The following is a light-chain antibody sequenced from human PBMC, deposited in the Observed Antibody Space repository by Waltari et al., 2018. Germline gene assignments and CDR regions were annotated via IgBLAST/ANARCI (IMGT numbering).Light chain of an antibody. Sequence: QSALTQPASVSGSPGQSITISCTGTSSDIGSYNYVSWYQHHPGKAPKLMIFDVNNRPSGVSDRFSGSTSGNTASLTIAGLQAEDEADYYCSSYTTTSTLLVVFGGGTKLTVL. V-gene: IGLV2-14*03. J-gene: IGLJ2*01. CDR3: SSYTTTSTLLVV. CDR2: DVN. CDR1: SSDIGSYNY.